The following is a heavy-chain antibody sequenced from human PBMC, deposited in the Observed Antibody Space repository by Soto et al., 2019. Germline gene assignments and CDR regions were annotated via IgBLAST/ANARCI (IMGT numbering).Heavy chain of an antibody. CDR2: IWYDGSNK. CDR3: ARSPYVQTNYFEH. J-gene: IGHJ4*02. CDR1: GFTFSSYG. V-gene: IGHV3-33*01. Sequence: QPGGSLTLSCAASGFTFSSYGMHWVRQAPGKGLEWVAVIWYDGSNKYYADSVKGRFTITRDNSKNTQYLLMNSLRAEDATVYYCARSPYVQTNYFEHWRQG. D-gene: IGHD3-10*02.